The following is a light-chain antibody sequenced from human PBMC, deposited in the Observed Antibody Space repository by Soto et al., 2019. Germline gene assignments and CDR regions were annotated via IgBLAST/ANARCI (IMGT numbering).Light chain of an antibody. CDR3: QLYNSYLWT. CDR1: QSINSW. CDR2: KAS. V-gene: IGKV1-5*03. J-gene: IGKJ1*01. Sequence: DIQMTQSPSTLSASVGDRVTITCRASQSINSWLAWYQQKPGKAPKLLIYKASSLESGVPSRFSGSGSGTEFTLTISSLQPDDFATYYPQLYNSYLWTSVHQTKV.